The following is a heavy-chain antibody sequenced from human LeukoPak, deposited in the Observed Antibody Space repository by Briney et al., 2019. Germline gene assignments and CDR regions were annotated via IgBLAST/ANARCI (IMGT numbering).Heavy chain of an antibody. V-gene: IGHV3-23*01. CDR1: GFTFSSFV. J-gene: IGHJ4*02. CDR2: ISGSGGST. Sequence: PGGSLRLSCAASGFTFSSFVMSWVRQAPGKGLEWVSAISGSGGSTYYADSVKGRFTVSRDNSKSTLYLQMNSLRAEDTAVYYCTRDRVSSDYWGQGTLVIVSS. CDR3: TRDRVSSDY. D-gene: IGHD3-16*02.